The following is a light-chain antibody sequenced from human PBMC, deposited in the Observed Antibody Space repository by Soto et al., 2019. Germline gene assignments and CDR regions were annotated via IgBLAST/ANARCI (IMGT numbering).Light chain of an antibody. Sequence: VLTQPPSASGTAGQVVTISCSGGDSNIGSNSVYWYQHLPRMAPKLLIHYNNQRPSGVPDRFSGSRSGTSASLAIVGLRSEDEAVYYCAAWDASMSACVFGNGTKVTV. CDR1: DSNIGSNS. CDR3: AAWDASMSACV. CDR2: YNN. J-gene: IGLJ1*01. V-gene: IGLV1-47*02.